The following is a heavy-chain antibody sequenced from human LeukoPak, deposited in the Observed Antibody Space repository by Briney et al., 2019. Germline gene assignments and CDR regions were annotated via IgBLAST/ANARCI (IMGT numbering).Heavy chain of an antibody. CDR2: INPDGSRT. V-gene: IGHV3-74*01. D-gene: IGHD1-14*01. CDR1: GFTFSSNW. J-gene: IGHJ4*02. CDR3: SRDFNGRNDF. Sequence: GGFLRLSCAASGFTFSSNWMHWVRQGPGKGLVWVSRINPDGSRTDYAESVKGRFTISRDNAKNTLSLEMNSLGDEDTAVYYCSRDFNGRNDFWGQGTLVTVSS.